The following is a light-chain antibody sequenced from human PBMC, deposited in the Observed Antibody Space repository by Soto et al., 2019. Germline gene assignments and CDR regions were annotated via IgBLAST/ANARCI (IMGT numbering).Light chain of an antibody. V-gene: IGKV3-20*01. CDR1: QSVRSSY. CDR3: QQYGNSPRT. Sequence: EIVLTQSPGTLSLSPGERATLSCRASQSVRSSYLAWYQQTLGQAPRLLIYGVSNRATGIPDRFSGSGSGTDFTLTISRLESEDFAVYYCQQYGNSPRTFGQGTKVEIK. J-gene: IGKJ1*01. CDR2: GVS.